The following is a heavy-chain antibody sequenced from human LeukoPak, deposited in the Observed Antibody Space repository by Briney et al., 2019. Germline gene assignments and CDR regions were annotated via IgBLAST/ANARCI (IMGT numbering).Heavy chain of an antibody. CDR3: ARERSGEINDY. CDR2: IWYDGSNK. V-gene: IGHV3-33*01. J-gene: IGHJ4*02. Sequence: SGGSLRLSCAASGFTFSSYGMHWVRQAPGKGLEWVAVIWYDGSNKYYADSVKGRFTISRDNSKNTLYLQMNSLRAEDTAVYYCARERSGEINDYWGQGTLVTVSS. CDR1: GFTFSSYG. D-gene: IGHD3-3*01.